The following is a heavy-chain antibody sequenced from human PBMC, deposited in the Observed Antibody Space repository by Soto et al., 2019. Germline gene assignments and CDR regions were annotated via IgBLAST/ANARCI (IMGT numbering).Heavy chain of an antibody. D-gene: IGHD6-13*01. CDR2: IYYSGST. Sequence: QVQLQESGPGLVKPSQTLSLTCTVSGGSISSGNYYWSWIRQHPGKGLEWIGYIYYSGSTSYNPSLKSRVTXSXAXXKNHFSLKLSSVTAADTAVYYCARVFSDSSSFFDPWGQGTLVTVSS. V-gene: IGHV4-31*03. CDR1: GGSISSGNYY. CDR3: ARVFSDSSSFFDP. J-gene: IGHJ5*02.